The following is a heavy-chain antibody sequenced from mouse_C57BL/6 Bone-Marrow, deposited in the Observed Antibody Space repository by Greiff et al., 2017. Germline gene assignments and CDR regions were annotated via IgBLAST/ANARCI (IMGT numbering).Heavy chain of an antibody. CDR1: GFSLTSYG. CDR2: IWRGGST. J-gene: IGHJ4*01. CDR3: AKFDGYPYAMDY. D-gene: IGHD2-3*01. Sequence: QVQLQQSGPGLVQPSQSLSITCTVSGFSLTSYGVNWVRQSPGKGLEWLGVIWRGGSTDYNAAFMSRLSITKDNSQSQVVFKMNSLQADDTAIYYCAKFDGYPYAMDYWGQGTSVTVSS. V-gene: IGHV2-5*01.